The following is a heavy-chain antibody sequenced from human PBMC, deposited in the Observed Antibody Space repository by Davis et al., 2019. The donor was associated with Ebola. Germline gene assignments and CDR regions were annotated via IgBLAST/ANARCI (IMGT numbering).Heavy chain of an antibody. D-gene: IGHD3-16*01. CDR1: AVTSTTYG. J-gene: IGHJ6*02. CDR3: ANADTPMDV. V-gene: IGHV3-30*02. CDR2: IQYDGSNK. Sequence: PGESLTLACVASAVTSTTYGMQWDRQAAGKGREWVTFIQYDGSNKDYADSVKGRFTISRDNSTNTLYLQINSLRPKDTAVYYCANADTPMDVWGPGTTVTVSS.